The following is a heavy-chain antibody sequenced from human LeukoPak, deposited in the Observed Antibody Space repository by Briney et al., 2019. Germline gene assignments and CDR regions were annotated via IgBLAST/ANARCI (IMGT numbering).Heavy chain of an antibody. V-gene: IGHV3-9*03. CDR1: GFTFDDYA. J-gene: IGHJ4*02. CDR3: AKSSSSSWLRTPLDY. Sequence: PGGSLRLSCAASGFTFDDYAMHWVRQARGKGLEWVSGISWNSGSIGYADSVMGRFTISRDNAKNSLYLQMNSLRAEDMALYYCAKSSSSSWLRTPLDYWGQGTLVTVSS. D-gene: IGHD6-13*01. CDR2: ISWNSGSI.